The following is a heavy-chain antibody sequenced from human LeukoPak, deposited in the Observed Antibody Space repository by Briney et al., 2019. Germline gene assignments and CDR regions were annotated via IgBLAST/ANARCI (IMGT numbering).Heavy chain of an antibody. CDR3: ARRDILTGYYDY. V-gene: IGHV5-51*01. CDR1: GYSFTSYW. Sequence: GESLQISCKGSGYSFTSYWIAWVRQMPGKGLEWMGIIYPDDSDTRYSPSFQGQVTISADKSISTAYLQWSSLKASDTAMYYCARRDILTGYYDYWGQGTLVTVSS. J-gene: IGHJ4*02. D-gene: IGHD3-9*01. CDR2: IYPDDSDT.